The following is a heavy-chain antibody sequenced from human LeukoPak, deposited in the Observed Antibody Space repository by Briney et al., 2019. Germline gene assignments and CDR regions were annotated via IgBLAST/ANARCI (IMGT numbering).Heavy chain of an antibody. J-gene: IGHJ3*02. V-gene: IGHV4-59*01. D-gene: IGHD3-22*01. CDR1: GASISSYY. Sequence: SETLSLTCTVSGASISSYYWSRVRQPPGRGLEWIGYIYYSGSTKYNPSLKSRVPITVDTSKNQFSLKLSSVTAADTAMYYCAREFYYDSSFSFDIWGQGTMVTVSS. CDR2: IYYSGST. CDR3: AREFYYDSSFSFDI.